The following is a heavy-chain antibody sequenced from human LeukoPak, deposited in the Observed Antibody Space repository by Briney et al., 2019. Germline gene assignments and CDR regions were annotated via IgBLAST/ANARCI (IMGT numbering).Heavy chain of an antibody. CDR2: IYYSGST. J-gene: IGHJ6*02. Sequence: SETLSLTCTVSGGSISSYYWSWIRQPPGKGLEWIGYIYYSGSTNYNPSLKSRVTISVDTSKNQFSLKLSSVTAADTAVYYCARSSYGSGSYYMGPGYYYYGMDVWGQGTMVTVSS. D-gene: IGHD3-10*01. V-gene: IGHV4-59*08. CDR3: ARSSYGSGSYYMGPGYYYYGMDV. CDR1: GGSISSYY.